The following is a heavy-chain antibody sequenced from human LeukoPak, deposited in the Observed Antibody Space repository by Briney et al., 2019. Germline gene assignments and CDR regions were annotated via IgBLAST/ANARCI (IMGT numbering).Heavy chain of an antibody. D-gene: IGHD3-16*02. Sequence: SEALSLTCAVYGGSFSGYYWSWIRQPPGKGLEWIGEINHSGSTNYNPSLKSRVTISVDTSKNQFSLKLSSVTAADTAVYYCARMPYVWGSYRPRNAFDIWGHGTMVTVSP. CDR2: INHSGST. J-gene: IGHJ3*02. V-gene: IGHV4-34*01. CDR3: ARMPYVWGSYRPRNAFDI. CDR1: GGSFSGYY.